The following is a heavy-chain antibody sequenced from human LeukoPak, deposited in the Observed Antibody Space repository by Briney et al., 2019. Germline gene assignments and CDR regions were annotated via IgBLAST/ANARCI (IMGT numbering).Heavy chain of an antibody. CDR1: GYTFTGNH. Sequence: ASVKVSCKASGYTFTGNHMHWVRQAPGQGLEWMGWINPNSGGTNYAQKFQGRVIMTRDTSISTAYMELSSLRSEDTAVYYCARGYGSAYYYGMDVWGQGTTVTVSS. J-gene: IGHJ6*02. CDR3: ARGYGSAYYYGMDV. V-gene: IGHV1-2*02. CDR2: INPNSGGT. D-gene: IGHD3-10*01.